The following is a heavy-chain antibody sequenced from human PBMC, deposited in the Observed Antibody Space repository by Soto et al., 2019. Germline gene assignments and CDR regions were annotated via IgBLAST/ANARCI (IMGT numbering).Heavy chain of an antibody. CDR3: ASRRLDYCSSTSCYVFDY. CDR1: GFTFSTYA. Sequence: EVQLLESGGALIQAGGSLRLSCAASGFTFSTYAMNWVRQAPGKGLEWVSTISYSGGSTYYADSVKGRFTISRDNSRNPLYLQMNSLRAEDTALYYCASRRLDYCSSTSCYVFDYWGQGTLVTVSS. J-gene: IGHJ4*02. CDR2: ISYSGGST. D-gene: IGHD2-2*01. V-gene: IGHV3-23*01.